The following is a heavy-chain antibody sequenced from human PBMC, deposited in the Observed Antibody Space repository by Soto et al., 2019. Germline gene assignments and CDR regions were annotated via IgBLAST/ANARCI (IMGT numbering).Heavy chain of an antibody. Sequence: EVQLLESGGGLVQPGGSLRISCAASGFTFSRYAMKWVRQAPGKGLEWVSLIGESGTPTYYADSVKGRFTISRDNSGNTLFLEMYSLRAEDTAVYYCARYIPGVRYYGMDVWGQGTTVTVSS. CDR3: ARYIPGVRYYGMDV. CDR2: IGESGTPT. J-gene: IGHJ6*02. V-gene: IGHV3-23*01. D-gene: IGHD2-2*01. CDR1: GFTFSRYA.